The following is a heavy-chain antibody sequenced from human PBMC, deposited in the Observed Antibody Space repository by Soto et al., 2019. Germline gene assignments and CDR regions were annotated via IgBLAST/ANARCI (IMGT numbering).Heavy chain of an antibody. CDR1: GGTFSSYA. J-gene: IGHJ6*02. Sequence: SVKVSCKASGGTFSSYAISWVRQAPGQGLEWMGGIIPIFGTANYAQKFQGRVTITADESTSTAYMELSSLRSEDTAVYYCARSVAMIPPNCYVMDFWGQGTTDTGSS. CDR2: IIPIFGTA. D-gene: IGHD3-22*01. CDR3: ARSVAMIPPNCYVMDF. V-gene: IGHV1-69*13.